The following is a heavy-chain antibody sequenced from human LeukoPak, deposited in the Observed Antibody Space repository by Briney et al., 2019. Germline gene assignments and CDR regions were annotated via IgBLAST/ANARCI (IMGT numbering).Heavy chain of an antibody. CDR2: ISDRGDT. V-gene: IGHV4-39*01. CDR1: GGSIYNSPYY. J-gene: IGHJ4*02. Sequence: SETLSLTCTVSGGSIYNSPYYWAWIRQPPGRGLEWIGSISDRGDTYHNPSLKSRVTISVDTSKNQFSLSVISVTAADTAVYFCARPTAGPATQGYDSWGQGILVTVAS. CDR3: ARPTAGPATQGYDS. D-gene: IGHD1-1*01.